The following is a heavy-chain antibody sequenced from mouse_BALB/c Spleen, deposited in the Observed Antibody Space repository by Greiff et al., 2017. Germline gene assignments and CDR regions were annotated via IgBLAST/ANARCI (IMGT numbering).Heavy chain of an antibody. CDR3: ASSGDYGDY. Sequence: VQLQQSGPELVKPGASVRISCKASGYTFTSYYIHWVKQRPGQGLEWIGWIYPGNVNTKYNEKFKGKATLTADKSSSTAYMQLSSLTSEDSAVYFCASSGDYGDYWGQGTTLTVSS. CDR1: GYTFTSYY. D-gene: IGHD2-4*01. V-gene: IGHV1S56*01. CDR2: IYPGNVNT. J-gene: IGHJ2*01.